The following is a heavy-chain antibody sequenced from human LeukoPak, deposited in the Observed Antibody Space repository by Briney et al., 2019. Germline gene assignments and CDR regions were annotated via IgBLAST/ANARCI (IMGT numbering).Heavy chain of an antibody. D-gene: IGHD2-2*01. J-gene: IGHJ5*02. CDR1: GYTFTGYY. Sequence: SSVKVSCKASGYTFTGYYMHWVRQTPGQGLEWMGWINPNSGGTNYAQKFQGRVTMTRDTSISTAYMELSGLRSDDTAVYYCARDIVVPAADRNWFDPWGQGTLVTVSS. CDR2: INPNSGGT. CDR3: ARDIVVPAADRNWFDP. V-gene: IGHV1-2*02.